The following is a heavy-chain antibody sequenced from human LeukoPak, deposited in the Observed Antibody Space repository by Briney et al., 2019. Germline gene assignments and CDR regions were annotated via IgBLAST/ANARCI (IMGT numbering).Heavy chain of an antibody. J-gene: IGHJ4*02. CDR2: ISGSGGST. D-gene: IGHD3-3*01. CDR1: GFTFSSYS. V-gene: IGHV3-23*01. CDR3: AKDSRYDFWSGYYHPGDY. Sequence: GGSLRLSCAASGFTFSSYSMNWIRQAPGKGLEWVSAISGSGGSTYYADSVKGRFTISRDNSKNTLYLQMNSLRAEDTAVYYCAKDSRYDFWSGYYHPGDYWGQGTLVTVSS.